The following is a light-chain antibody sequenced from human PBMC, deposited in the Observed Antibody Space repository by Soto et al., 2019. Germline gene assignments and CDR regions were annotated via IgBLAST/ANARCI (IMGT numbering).Light chain of an antibody. CDR3: QQHGSGPWT. Sequence: EIVLTQSPDTLSLSPGERATLSCRASQSVSASNLAWYQHKPGQGPRLLIYIASRRATGIPDRFSGSGSGTEFTLTISRLEPEDCAVYYCQQHGSGPWTFGQGTKVEIK. J-gene: IGKJ1*01. CDR2: IAS. V-gene: IGKV3-20*01. CDR1: QSVSASN.